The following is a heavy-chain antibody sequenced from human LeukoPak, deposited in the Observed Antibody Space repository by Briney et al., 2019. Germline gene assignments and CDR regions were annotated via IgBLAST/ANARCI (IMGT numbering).Heavy chain of an antibody. V-gene: IGHV3-23*01. CDR3: AKDRAQWELLPADY. D-gene: IGHD1-26*01. CDR2: ICGSGGST. Sequence: GGSLRLSCAASGFTFSSYAMSWVRQAPGQGLEWFSAICGSGGSTYYADSVKGRFTISRDNSKNTLYLQMNSLRAEDTAVYYCAKDRAQWELLPADYWGQGTLVTVSS. CDR1: GFTFSSYA. J-gene: IGHJ4*02.